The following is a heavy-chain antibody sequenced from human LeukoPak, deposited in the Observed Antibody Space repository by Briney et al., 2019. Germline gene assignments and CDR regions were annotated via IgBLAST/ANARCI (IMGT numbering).Heavy chain of an antibody. CDR2: IYYSGST. V-gene: IGHV4-59*08. J-gene: IGHJ2*01. CDR3: ARIRRPHWYLDL. D-gene: IGHD3-3*01. Sequence: PSETLSLTCTVSGDSISSYYWSWIRQPPGKGLELVGFIYYSGSTKYNPSLKSRVTISAATSKTQFSLRLSYATAADTAVYYCARIRRPHWYLDLWGRGTLVTVSS. CDR1: GDSISSYY.